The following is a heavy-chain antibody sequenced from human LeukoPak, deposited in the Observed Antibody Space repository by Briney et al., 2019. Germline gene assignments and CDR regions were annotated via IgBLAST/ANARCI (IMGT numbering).Heavy chain of an antibody. Sequence: GGSLRLSCAASGFTFSNAWMNWVRQAPGKGLEWVSSIFPSGGEIHYADSVKGRFTISRDNSKNTLYLQMNSLRAEDTAVYYCAREHPLLRYFDYWGQGTLVTVSS. V-gene: IGHV3-53*01. CDR1: GFTFSNAW. D-gene: IGHD2-21*02. CDR3: AREHPLLRYFDY. CDR2: IFPSGGEI. J-gene: IGHJ4*02.